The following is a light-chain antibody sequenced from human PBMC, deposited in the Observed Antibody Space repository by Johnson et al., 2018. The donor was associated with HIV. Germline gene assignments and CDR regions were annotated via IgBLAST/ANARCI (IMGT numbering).Light chain of an antibody. J-gene: IGLJ1*01. V-gene: IGLV1-51*02. CDR3: ATWDTSLSAGGV. CDR2: KNN. Sequence: QSVLTQPPSVSAAPGQKVTISCSGNSSNIGNNYVSWYQQVPGSPPKLLIFKNNERPSGIPDRFSGSKSGTSATLDITGLQTGDEADYYCATWDTSLSAGGVFGTGTKVTVL. CDR1: SSNIGNNY.